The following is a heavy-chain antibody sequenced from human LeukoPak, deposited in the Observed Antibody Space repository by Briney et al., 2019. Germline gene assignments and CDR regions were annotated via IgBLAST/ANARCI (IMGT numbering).Heavy chain of an antibody. CDR1: GFTLSSYW. Sequence: PGGSLRLSCAASGFTLSSYWMHWVRQVPGKGLVWVSRMNSDGSSTTYADSVEGRFTISRVNAKNTLFVQMNSLRVEDTAVYYCARDQSNYYDYWGQGTLVTVSS. J-gene: IGHJ4*02. CDR2: MNSDGSST. D-gene: IGHD6-6*01. V-gene: IGHV3-74*01. CDR3: ARDQSNYYDY.